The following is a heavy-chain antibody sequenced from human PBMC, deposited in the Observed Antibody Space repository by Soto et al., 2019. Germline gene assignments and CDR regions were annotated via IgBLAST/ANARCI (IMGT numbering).Heavy chain of an antibody. CDR2: IIAIFGTA. CDR1: GGTFSSYA. V-gene: IGHV1-69*01. CDR3: ARPPYSSSSLWSAFDI. D-gene: IGHD6-6*01. Sequence: QVQLVQSGAEVKKPGSSVKVSCKASGGTFSSYAISWVRQAPGQGLEWMGGIIAIFGTANYAQKFHGRVTITADESTSTAYMELSSLRSEDTAVYYCARPPYSSSSLWSAFDIWGQGTMVTVSS. J-gene: IGHJ3*02.